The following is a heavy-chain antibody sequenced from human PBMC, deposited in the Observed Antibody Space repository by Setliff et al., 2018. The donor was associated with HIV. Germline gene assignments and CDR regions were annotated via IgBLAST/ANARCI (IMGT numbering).Heavy chain of an antibody. J-gene: IGHJ6*03. V-gene: IGHV4-4*08. CDR3: ARAISTPSYYYHMDV. D-gene: IGHD3-10*01. CDR1: GGSMSSYY. Sequence: SETLSLTCTLSGGSMSSYYWTWIRQPPGKGLEWIGYVYTSEISNYNSSLRSRVVISLDTSKNQFSLKLGSVTAADTAVYYCARAISTPSYYYHMDVWGTGTPVNVSS. CDR2: VYTSEIS.